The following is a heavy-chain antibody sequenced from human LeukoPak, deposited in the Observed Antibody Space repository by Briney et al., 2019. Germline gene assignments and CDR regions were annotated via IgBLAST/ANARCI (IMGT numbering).Heavy chain of an antibody. CDR1: GFTFSSYS. CDR3: ARDRGYCSSTSCNDAFDI. D-gene: IGHD2-2*01. Sequence: GGSLRLSCAVSGFTFSSYSMNWVRQAPGKGLEWVSSISSSSSYIYYADSVKGRFTISRDNAKNSLYLQMNSLRAEDTAVYYCARDRGYCSSTSCNDAFDIWGQGTMVTVSS. CDR2: ISSSSSYI. V-gene: IGHV3-21*01. J-gene: IGHJ3*02.